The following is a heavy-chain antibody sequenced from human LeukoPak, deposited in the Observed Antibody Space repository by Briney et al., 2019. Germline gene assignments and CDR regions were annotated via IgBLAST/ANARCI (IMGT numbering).Heavy chain of an antibody. J-gene: IGHJ4*02. V-gene: IGHV1-18*01. D-gene: IGHD3-16*01. Sequence: ASVKVSCKASGYTFTSYGISWVRQAPGQGLEWMGWISAYNGNTDYAQSLQGRVTMTIYTSTSTVYMELRSLRSDDTAVYYCARDVGRSYDLDYWGQGTLVTVSS. CDR3: ARDVGRSYDLDY. CDR1: GYTFTSYG. CDR2: ISAYNGNT.